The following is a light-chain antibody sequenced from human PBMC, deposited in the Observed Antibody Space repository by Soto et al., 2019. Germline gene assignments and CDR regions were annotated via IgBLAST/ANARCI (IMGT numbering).Light chain of an antibody. CDR1: SGHSSYD. V-gene: IGLV4-69*01. CDR2: LNSDGSH. Sequence: QLVLTQSPSASASPGASVKLTCTLSSGHSSYDIAWHQQQPEKGPRYLMKLNSDGSHSKGDGIPDRFSGSSSGAERYLTICSLQSEDEADYYCQTWGTGIVVFGGGTKLTVL. J-gene: IGLJ2*01. CDR3: QTWGTGIVV.